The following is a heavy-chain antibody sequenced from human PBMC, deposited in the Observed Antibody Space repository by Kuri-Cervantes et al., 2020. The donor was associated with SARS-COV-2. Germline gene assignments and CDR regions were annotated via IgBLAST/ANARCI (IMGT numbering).Heavy chain of an antibody. V-gene: IGHV4-59*01. J-gene: IGHJ6*03. CDR3: ARDLHYYDSSGYPHYYYYYMDV. CDR2: IYYSGST. CDR1: GGSFSGYY. D-gene: IGHD3-22*01. Sequence: GSLRLSCAVYGGSFSGYYWSWIRQPPGKGLEWIGYIYYSGSTNYNPSLKSRVTISVDTSKNQFSLKLSSVTAADTAVYYCARDLHYYDSSGYPHYYYYYMDVWGKGTTVTDSS.